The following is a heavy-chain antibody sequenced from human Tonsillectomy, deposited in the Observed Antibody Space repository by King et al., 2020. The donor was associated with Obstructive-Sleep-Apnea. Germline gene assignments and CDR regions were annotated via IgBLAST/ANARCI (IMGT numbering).Heavy chain of an antibody. V-gene: IGHV3-11*06. Sequence: VQLVESGGGLVKPGGSLRLSCAASGFTFSDYFMSWIRQAPWKGLEWVSYISGSSSYTNYADSVKGRFTISRDNAKNSSYPQMNSLRAEDTAVYYCASLRKRYSVYDDPGDYWGQGTLVTVSS. D-gene: IGHD5/OR15-5a*01. CDR3: ASLRKRYSVYDDPGDY. CDR2: ISGSSSYT. J-gene: IGHJ4*02. CDR1: GFTFSDYF.